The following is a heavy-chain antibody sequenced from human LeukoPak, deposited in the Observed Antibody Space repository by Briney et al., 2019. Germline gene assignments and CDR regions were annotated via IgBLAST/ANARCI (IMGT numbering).Heavy chain of an antibody. CDR2: IYSGGST. D-gene: IGHD1-7*01. V-gene: IGHV3-66*01. CDR1: GFSVSSND. CDR3: PLELGEGFDY. J-gene: IGHJ4*02. Sequence: GGSLRLSCAASGFSVSSNDMSWVRQARGKGLEWVSVIYSGGSTNYADSVKGRFTISRDNSKNTLYLQMNSLRAEDTAVYYCPLELGEGFDYWGQGTLVTVSS.